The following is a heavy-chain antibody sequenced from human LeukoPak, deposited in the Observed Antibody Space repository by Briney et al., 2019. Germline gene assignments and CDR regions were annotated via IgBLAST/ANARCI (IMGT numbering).Heavy chain of an antibody. Sequence: ASVTVSCKASGYTFTVYYMHWVRQAPGQGLEWMGWINPNSGGTNYAQKFQGRVTITRDTSISTAYMELSRLRSDATAVYYCARGDWRYYFDYWGQGTLVTVSS. CDR2: INPNSGGT. V-gene: IGHV1-2*02. J-gene: IGHJ4*02. CDR1: GYTFTVYY. CDR3: ARGDWRYYFDY. D-gene: IGHD3-9*01.